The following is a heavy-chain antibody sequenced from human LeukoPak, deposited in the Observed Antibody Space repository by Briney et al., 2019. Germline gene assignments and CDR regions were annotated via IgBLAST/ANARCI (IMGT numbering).Heavy chain of an antibody. Sequence: SETLSLTCTVSGGSISSYYWSWIRQPAGKGLEWIGRIYTSGSTNYNPSLKSRVTMLVDTSKNQFSLKLSSVTAADTAVYYCARGVLLWFGEPRSWFDPWGQGTLVTVSS. CDR1: GGSISSYY. J-gene: IGHJ5*02. D-gene: IGHD3-10*01. V-gene: IGHV4-4*07. CDR3: ARGVLLWFGEPRSWFDP. CDR2: IYTSGST.